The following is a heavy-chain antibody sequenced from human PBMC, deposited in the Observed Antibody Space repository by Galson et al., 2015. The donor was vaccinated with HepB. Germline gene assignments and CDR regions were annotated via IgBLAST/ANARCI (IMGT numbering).Heavy chain of an antibody. CDR1: GFSLGTSGVG. CDR3: AHKGYYDSRGYVDY. J-gene: IGHJ4*02. CDR2: IFWDDDK. Sequence: PALVKPTQTLTLTCTFSGFSLGTSGVGVGWIRQPPGKALEWLALIFWDDDKRHSPSLKSRLTITKDTSKNQVVLTMTNMDPVDTAIYYCAHKGYYDSRGYVDYWGQGTLVTVSS. V-gene: IGHV2-5*02. D-gene: IGHD3-22*01.